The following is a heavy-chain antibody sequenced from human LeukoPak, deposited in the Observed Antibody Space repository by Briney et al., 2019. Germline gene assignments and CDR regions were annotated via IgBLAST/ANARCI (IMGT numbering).Heavy chain of an antibody. CDR2: ISGSSGST. CDR1: GFTFSSYA. D-gene: IGHD6-19*01. CDR3: ATVLAVAGDY. Sequence: GGSLRLSCAASGFTFSSYAMSWVRQAPGKGLEWVSAISGSSGSTYYADSVKGRFTISRDNSKNTLYLQMNSLRAEDTAVYYCATVLAVAGDYWGQGTLVTVSS. V-gene: IGHV3-23*01. J-gene: IGHJ4*02.